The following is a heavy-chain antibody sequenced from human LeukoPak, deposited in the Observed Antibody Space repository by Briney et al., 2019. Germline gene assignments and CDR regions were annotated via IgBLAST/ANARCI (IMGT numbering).Heavy chain of an antibody. CDR2: ISSSADST. V-gene: IGHV3-23*01. D-gene: IGHD4-23*01. CDR3: AKPLEKYTYGGNFDY. J-gene: IGHJ4*02. CDR1: GFTFSSYA. Sequence: VGSLSLSCEASGFTFSSYAMSWVRQAPGKGLAWVSVISSSADSTYYADSVKGRFTISRDNSKNTLYLQMNNLRAEDTAVYYCAKPLEKYTYGGNFDYWGQGLLVPVSS.